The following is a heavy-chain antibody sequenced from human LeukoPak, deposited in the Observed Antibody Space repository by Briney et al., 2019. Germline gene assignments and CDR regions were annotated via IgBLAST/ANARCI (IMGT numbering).Heavy chain of an antibody. J-gene: IGHJ3*02. V-gene: IGHV3-48*04. CDR1: GFSFSDYS. Sequence: GGSLRLSCVASGFSFSDYSMNWVRQAPGKGLEWVSYISPDGRTIYYADAVKGRFTISRDNAKNSLYLQMNSLRAEDTAVYYCARMGSRDAFDIWGQGTMVTVSS. D-gene: IGHD1-26*01. CDR2: ISPDGRTI. CDR3: ARMGSRDAFDI.